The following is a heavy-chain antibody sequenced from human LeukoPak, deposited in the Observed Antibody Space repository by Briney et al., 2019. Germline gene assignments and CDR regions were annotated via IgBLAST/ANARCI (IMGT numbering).Heavy chain of an antibody. CDR2: IYHSGST. J-gene: IGHJ3*02. V-gene: IGHV4-38-2*01. Sequence: SETLSLTCAVSGYSIGSGYYWGWIRQPPGKGLEWIGSIYHSGSTYYNPSLKSRATISVDTSKNQFSLKLSSVTAADTAVYYCARRLEWLDDAFDIWGQGTMVTVSS. CDR3: ARRLEWLDDAFDI. CDR1: GYSIGSGYY. D-gene: IGHD3-3*01.